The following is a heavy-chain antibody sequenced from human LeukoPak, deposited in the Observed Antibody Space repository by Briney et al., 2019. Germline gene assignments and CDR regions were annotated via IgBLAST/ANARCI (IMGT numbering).Heavy chain of an antibody. D-gene: IGHD4-17*01. J-gene: IGHJ3*02. CDR3: AKPYGDYVEGAFDI. V-gene: IGHV3-30*18. Sequence: GRSLRLSCAASGFAFSSYGMHWVRQAPGKGLEWVAVISYDGSNKYYADSVKGRFTISRDNSKNTLYLQMNSLRAEDTAVYYCAKPYGDYVEGAFDIWGQGTMVTVSS. CDR2: ISYDGSNK. CDR1: GFAFSSYG.